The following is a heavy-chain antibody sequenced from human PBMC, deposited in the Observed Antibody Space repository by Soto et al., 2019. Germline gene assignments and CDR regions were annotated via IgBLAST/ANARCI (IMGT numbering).Heavy chain of an antibody. D-gene: IGHD2-21*02. CDR3: AREVWHIVVVTARWFDP. Sequence: QVQLVESGGGVVQPGRSLRLSCAASGFTFSSYAMHWVRQAPGKGLEWVAVISYDGSNKYYADSVKGRFTISRDNSKNTLYLQMNSLRAEDTAVYYCAREVWHIVVVTARWFDPWGQGTLVTVSS. V-gene: IGHV3-30-3*01. J-gene: IGHJ5*02. CDR2: ISYDGSNK. CDR1: GFTFSSYA.